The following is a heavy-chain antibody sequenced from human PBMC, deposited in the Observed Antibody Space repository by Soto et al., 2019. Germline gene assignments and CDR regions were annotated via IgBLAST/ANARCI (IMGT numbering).Heavy chain of an antibody. CDR1: GVSISSGCYY. CDR2: IYYSGST. V-gene: IGHV4-31*01. D-gene: IGHD2-15*01. CDR3: ARSEVVAAPMDV. Sequence: QVQLQESGPGLVKPSQTLSLTCTVSGVSISSGCYYWSWLRQHPVKGLEWIGYIYYSGSTYYNPSLKSLVTISVDTAKNQCSLKLSSGTAADTAVYYCARSEVVAAPMDVWGKGPTVTVSS. J-gene: IGHJ6*04.